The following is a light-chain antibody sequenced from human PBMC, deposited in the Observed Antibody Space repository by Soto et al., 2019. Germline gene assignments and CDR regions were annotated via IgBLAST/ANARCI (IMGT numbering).Light chain of an antibody. CDR3: TSYTSASTHVV. CDR1: SSEVGGYNY. J-gene: IGLJ2*01. Sequence: QSALTQPASVSGSPGQSITISCTGTSSEVGGYNYVSWYQHHPGKAPKLVIYEVNNRPSGVSNRFSGSKSGNTASLTISGLQAEDEGDYYCTSYTSASTHVVIGGGTKVTVL. CDR2: EVN. V-gene: IGLV2-14*01.